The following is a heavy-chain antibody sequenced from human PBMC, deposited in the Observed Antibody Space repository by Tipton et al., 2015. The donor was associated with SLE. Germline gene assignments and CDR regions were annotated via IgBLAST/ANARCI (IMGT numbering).Heavy chain of an antibody. V-gene: IGHV4-59*01. J-gene: IGHJ1*01. CDR3: ASFPALS. CDR2: IYNSGST. Sequence: TLSLTCTVSGDSIRSNYWSWIRQAPGKGLEWIGYIYNSGSTKYSPSLKSRVTISVDTAKNQFSLKLTSVTAADTAVYYCASFPALSWGQGTLVTVSS. CDR1: GDSIRSNY.